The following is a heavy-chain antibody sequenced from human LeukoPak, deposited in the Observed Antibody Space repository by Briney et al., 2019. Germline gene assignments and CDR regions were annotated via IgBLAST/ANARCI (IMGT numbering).Heavy chain of an antibody. V-gene: IGHV3-23*01. CDR1: GFTFSIYA. Sequence: GGSLRLSCAASGFTFSIYAMSWVRQAPGKGLEWVSAISGSGGTAYYADSVKGRFTISRDNSKNTLYLQMNSLRAEDTAVYYCAKKGYYDGSGYYMYYFDHWGQGTLVTDSS. J-gene: IGHJ4*02. D-gene: IGHD3-22*01. CDR2: ISGSGGTA. CDR3: AKKGYYDGSGYYMYYFDH.